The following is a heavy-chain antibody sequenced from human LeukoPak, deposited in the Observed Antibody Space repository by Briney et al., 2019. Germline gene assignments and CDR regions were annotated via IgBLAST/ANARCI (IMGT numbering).Heavy chain of an antibody. Sequence: SETLSLTCAVYGGSFSGYYWSWIRQPPGKGLEWIGEINHSGSTNYNPSLKSRVTISVDTSKNQFSLKLSSVTAADTAMYYCARTSGTPHYDYWGQGTLVTVSS. CDR3: ARTSGTPHYDY. CDR1: GGSFSGYY. D-gene: IGHD1-26*01. V-gene: IGHV4-34*01. J-gene: IGHJ4*02. CDR2: INHSGST.